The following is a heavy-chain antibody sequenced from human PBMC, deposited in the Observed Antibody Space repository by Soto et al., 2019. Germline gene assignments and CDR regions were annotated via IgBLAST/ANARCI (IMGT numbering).Heavy chain of an antibody. V-gene: IGHV4-59*01. Sequence: SETLSLTCTVSGGSISSYYWSWIRQPPGKGLEWIGYIYYSGSTNYKPSVKSRVTISVDTSKNQFSLKLSCVTAADTAVYYCARVVRYSSSSASFDYWGQGTLVTVSS. D-gene: IGHD6-6*01. CDR2: IYYSGST. J-gene: IGHJ4*02. CDR3: ARVVRYSSSSASFDY. CDR1: GGSISSYY.